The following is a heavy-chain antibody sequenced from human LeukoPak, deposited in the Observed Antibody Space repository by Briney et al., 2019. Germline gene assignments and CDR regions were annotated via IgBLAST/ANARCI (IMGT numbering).Heavy chain of an antibody. V-gene: IGHV3-23*01. D-gene: IGHD6-25*01. CDR1: GGSFSGYY. CDR3: AKQSVSGYTSGWDWYFDL. J-gene: IGHJ2*01. CDR2: ISGSGGTT. Sequence: PSETLPLTCAVYGGSFSGYYWSWIRQPPGKGLEWVSAISGSGGTTYYADSVRGRFSISRDNSDNTLFLQMNSLRAEDTAVYYCAKQSVSGYTSGWDWYFDLWGRGTLVTVSS.